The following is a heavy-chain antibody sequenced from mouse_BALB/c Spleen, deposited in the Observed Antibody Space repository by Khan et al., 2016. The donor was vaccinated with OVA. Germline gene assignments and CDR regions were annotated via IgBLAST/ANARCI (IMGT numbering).Heavy chain of an antibody. CDR1: GYTFANYW. CDR3: SSWGSCYGTTFVY. Sequence: QVQLKQSGAELAKPGASVKMSCKASGYTFANYWMHWVKQRPGQGLDWIGYINPSTGYTDYNQKFKDKATLTADKSSSTAYMQLSSLTSEDSAVYYVSSWGSCYGTTFVYWGQGTTLSVSS. J-gene: IGHJ2*01. V-gene: IGHV1-7*01. D-gene: IGHD1-1*01. CDR2: INPSTGYT.